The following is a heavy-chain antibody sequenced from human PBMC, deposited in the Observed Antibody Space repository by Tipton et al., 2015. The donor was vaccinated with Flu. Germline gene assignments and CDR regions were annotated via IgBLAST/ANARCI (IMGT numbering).Heavy chain of an antibody. J-gene: IGHJ3*01. CDR3: ATGALDF. Sequence: LRLSCTVSGGTASYWAWVRQPPGKGLEWIGALHDSGSIDYSPSLKSRVTMSIDRSNSQLSLKVKSVTAADTAVYYCATGALDFWGQGTMVAVSS. CDR1: GGTASY. V-gene: IGHV4-39*07. CDR2: LHDSGSI.